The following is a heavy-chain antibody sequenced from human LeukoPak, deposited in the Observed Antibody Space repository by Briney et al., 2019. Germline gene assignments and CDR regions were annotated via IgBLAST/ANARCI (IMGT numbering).Heavy chain of an antibody. J-gene: IGHJ4*02. D-gene: IGHD6-13*01. V-gene: IGHV3-48*01. CDR3: AKSRTFDY. CDR2: ISYYSNTI. Sequence: GGSLRLSCAASGFTFSSYSMNWVRQAPGKGLEWVSYISYYSNTIYYAASVKGRFTISRDNGNNSLYLQMNSLKTEDTAVYYCAKSRTFDYWGQGTLVTVSS. CDR1: GFTFSSYS.